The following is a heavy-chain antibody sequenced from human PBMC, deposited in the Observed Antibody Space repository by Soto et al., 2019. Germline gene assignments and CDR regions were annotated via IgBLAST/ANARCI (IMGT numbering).Heavy chain of an antibody. CDR3: ARESIVDDYGDYHV. J-gene: IGHJ4*02. CDR1: GYTFTSYG. Sequence: ASVKVSCKASGYTFTSYGISWVRQAPGQGLEWMGWISAYNGNTNYAQKLQGRVTMTTDTSTSTAYMELRSLRSDDTAVYYCARESIVDDYGDYHVWGQGTLVTVSS. V-gene: IGHV1-18*01. D-gene: IGHD4-17*01. CDR2: ISAYNGNT.